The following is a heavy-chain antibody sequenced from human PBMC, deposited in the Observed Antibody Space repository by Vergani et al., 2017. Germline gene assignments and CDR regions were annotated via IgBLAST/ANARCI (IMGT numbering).Heavy chain of an antibody. V-gene: IGHV3-23*01. CDR3: VKGAGSYDIFFDS. CDR2: LTGGGGST. CDR1: GFTFSTYA. D-gene: IGHD1-26*01. J-gene: IGHJ4*02. Sequence: EVQLLESGGSLKQPGGSVRLSCAASGFTFSTYAMHWVRQAPGKGLEWVSALTGGGGSTYYAASFKGRFIISRDNSRDTLYLQMNSLRPEDTATYYCVKGAGSYDIFFDSWGQGTLVTVSS.